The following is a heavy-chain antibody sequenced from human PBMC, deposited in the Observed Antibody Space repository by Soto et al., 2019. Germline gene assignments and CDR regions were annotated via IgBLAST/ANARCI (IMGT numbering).Heavy chain of an antibody. D-gene: IGHD3-10*01. CDR3: ARAGGPSTPSPHYYYGMDV. CDR2: INPNSGGT. V-gene: IGHV1-2*04. J-gene: IGHJ6*02. CDR1: GYTFTGYY. Sequence: ASVKVSCKASGYTFTGYYMHWVRQAPGQGLEWMGWINPNSGGTNYAQKFQGWVTMTRDTSISTAYMELSRLRSDDTAVYYCARAGGPSTPSPHYYYGMDVWGQGTTVTVSS.